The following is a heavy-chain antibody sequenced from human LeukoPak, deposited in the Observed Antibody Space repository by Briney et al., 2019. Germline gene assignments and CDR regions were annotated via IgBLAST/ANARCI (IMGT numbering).Heavy chain of an antibody. CDR2: IRGSGIST. V-gene: IGHV3-23*01. J-gene: IGHJ2*01. CDR3: AKGVDGYNAAYFDL. D-gene: IGHD5-24*01. Sequence: PGGSLRLSCAASGFIFRNYAMTWVRQAPGKGLQWVSGIRGSGISTYYADSVKGRFTISRDNSKNTLYLQMNSLRAEDTAAYYCAKGVDGYNAAYFDLWGRGTLVTVSS. CDR1: GFIFRNYA.